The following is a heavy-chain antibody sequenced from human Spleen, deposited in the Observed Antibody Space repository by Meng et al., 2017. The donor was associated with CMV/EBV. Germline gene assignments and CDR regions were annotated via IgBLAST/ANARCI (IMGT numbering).Heavy chain of an antibody. V-gene: IGHV1-2*02. CDR3: ARMPAAAAPNPQEGSGYYYGMDV. Sequence: ASVKVSCKASGYTLIDYYIHWVRQAPGQGLEWMGWINPHSGGTNYAQKFQGRVTMTTDTSTSTAYMELRSLRSDDTAVYYCARMPAAAAPNPQEGSGYYYGMDVWGQGTTVTVSS. J-gene: IGHJ6*02. CDR2: INPHSGGT. CDR1: GYTLIDYY. D-gene: IGHD6-13*01.